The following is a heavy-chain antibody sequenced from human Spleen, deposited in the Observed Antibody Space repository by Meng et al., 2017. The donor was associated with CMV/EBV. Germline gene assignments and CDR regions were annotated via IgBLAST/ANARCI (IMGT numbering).Heavy chain of an antibody. CDR1: GGTFSSYA. CDR3: ARGRDGYNYCYFDY. V-gene: IGHV1-69*05. Sequence: ASGGTFSSYAISWVRQAPGQGLEWMGGIIPIFGTANYAQKFQGRVTITTDESTSTAYMELSSLRSEDTAVYYCARGRDGYNYCYFDYWGQGTLVTVSS. D-gene: IGHD5-24*01. J-gene: IGHJ4*02. CDR2: IIPIFGTA.